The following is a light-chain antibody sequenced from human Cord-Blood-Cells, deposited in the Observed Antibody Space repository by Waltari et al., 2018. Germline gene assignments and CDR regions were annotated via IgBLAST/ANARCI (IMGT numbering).Light chain of an antibody. CDR2: DVS. J-gene: IGLJ1*01. V-gene: IGLV2-14*01. Sequence: QSALTQPASVSGSPGQSITISCTGTSSDVGGYNYVSWYQQHPGKAPKLMIYDVSNRPSGVSNRFSGSKSGNTASLTISGLHAEDEVDYYCSSYTSSSTLDVFGTGTKVTVL. CDR3: SSYTSSSTLDV. CDR1: SSDVGGYNY.